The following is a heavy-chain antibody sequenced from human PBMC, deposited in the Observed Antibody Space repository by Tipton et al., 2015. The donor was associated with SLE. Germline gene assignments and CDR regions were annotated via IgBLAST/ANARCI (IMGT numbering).Heavy chain of an antibody. D-gene: IGHD3-3*01. J-gene: IGHJ5*02. CDR1: GYSFTSYW. CDR2: IYPGDSDT. V-gene: IGHV5-51*01. CDR3: AKHGGDHDFWSGVLPSKWFHR. Sequence: VQLVQSGAEVKKPGESLKISCKASGYSFTSYWIAWVRQMPGKGLEWMGIIYPGDSDTRYSPSFQGQVSISADKSISTTYLQWSSLKASDTAMYYCAKHGGDHDFWSGVLPSKWFHRWGQGTLVTVSS.